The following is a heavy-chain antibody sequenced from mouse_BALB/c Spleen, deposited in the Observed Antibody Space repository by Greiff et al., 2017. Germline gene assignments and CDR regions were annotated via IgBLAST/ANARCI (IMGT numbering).Heavy chain of an antibody. Sequence: DVHLVESGGGLVKPGGSLKLSCAASGFTFSSYAMSWVRQSPEKRLEWVAEISSGGSYTYYPDTVTGRFTISRDNAKNTLYLEMSSLRSEDTAMYYCARDGNYAMDDWGQGTSVTVSS. D-gene: IGHD1-1*02. CDR3: ARDGNYAMDD. CDR2: ISSGGSYT. CDR1: GFTFSSYA. V-gene: IGHV5-9-4*01. J-gene: IGHJ4*01.